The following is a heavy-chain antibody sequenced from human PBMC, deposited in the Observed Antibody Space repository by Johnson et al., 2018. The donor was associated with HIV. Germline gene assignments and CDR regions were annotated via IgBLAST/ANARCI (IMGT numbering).Heavy chain of an antibody. Sequence: VQLVESGGGVVRPGGSLRLSCAASGFTFDDYGMSWVRQAPGKGLEWVSGINWNGDSPGYADSVKGRFTISRDNAKNSLYLQMNSLRAEDTAVYYCARDNGYYYDSSGSRNAFDIWGQGTMVTVSS. CDR1: GFTFDDYG. CDR3: ARDNGYYYDSSGSRNAFDI. V-gene: IGHV3-20*04. CDR2: INWNGDSP. J-gene: IGHJ3*02. D-gene: IGHD3-22*01.